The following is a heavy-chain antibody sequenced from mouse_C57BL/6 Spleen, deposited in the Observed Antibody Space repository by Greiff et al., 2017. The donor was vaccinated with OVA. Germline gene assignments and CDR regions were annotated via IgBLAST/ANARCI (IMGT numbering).Heavy chain of an antibody. D-gene: IGHD1-1*01. CDR2: IYPGDGDT. V-gene: IGHV1-82*01. Sequence: QVQLQQSGPELVKPGASVTISCKASGYAFSSSWMNWVKQRPGKGLEWIGRIYPGDGDTNYNGKFKGKATLTADKSSSTAYMQLSSLTSEDAAVYFCARDYGTPMDYWGQGTSVTVSS. J-gene: IGHJ4*01. CDR1: GYAFSSSW. CDR3: ARDYGTPMDY.